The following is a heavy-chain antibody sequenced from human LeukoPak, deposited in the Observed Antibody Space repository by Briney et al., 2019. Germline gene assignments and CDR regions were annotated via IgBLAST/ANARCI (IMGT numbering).Heavy chain of an antibody. J-gene: IGHJ6*02. D-gene: IGHD4-17*01. Sequence: SETLSLTCAVSGGSISSSNWWSWVRQPPGKGLEWIGEIYHSGSTNYNPSLKSRVTISVDKSKNQFSLKLSSVTAADTAVYYCARGAVTYGYYYYGMDVWGQGTTVTVSS. CDR2: IYHSGST. V-gene: IGHV4-4*02. CDR1: GGSISSSNW. CDR3: ARGAVTYGYYYYGMDV.